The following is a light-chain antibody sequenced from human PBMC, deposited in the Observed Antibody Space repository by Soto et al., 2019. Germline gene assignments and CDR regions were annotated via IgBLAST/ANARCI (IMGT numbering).Light chain of an antibody. CDR3: QHYGSAFIP. V-gene: IGKV3-20*01. Sequence: DIVLTQSPATMSFAPGERAALSCRASQRVSKSNIGWYQHKTGQPPRLLIYGATKTTSGVPDRFSDSGSGTDCTLTISSLDTEYSAVYYCQHYGSAFIPFGGGTRVESK. CDR1: QRVSKSN. CDR2: GAT. J-gene: IGKJ4*01.